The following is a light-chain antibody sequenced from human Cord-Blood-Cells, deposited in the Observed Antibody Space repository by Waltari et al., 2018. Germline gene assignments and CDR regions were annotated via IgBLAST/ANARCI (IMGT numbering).Light chain of an antibody. CDR3: KQRSNWPRIT. Sequence: DIVLTQSPATLSLSPGDRATSSCRASQSVSGHFAWSQQKPGQAPRRLSYDASNRATGIPARFSGSGSGTDFTLTISSLEPKDSAVYYCKQRSNWPRITCGQGTRRAIK. CDR1: QSVSGH. J-gene: IGKJ5*01. CDR2: DAS. V-gene: IGKV3-11*01.